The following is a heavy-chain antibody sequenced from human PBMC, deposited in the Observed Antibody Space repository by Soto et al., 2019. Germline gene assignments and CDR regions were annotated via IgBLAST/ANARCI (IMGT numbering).Heavy chain of an antibody. Sequence: QVQLVQSGAEVKKPGSSVKVPCKASGGTFSRYSITWVRQAPGHGLEWIGRIIPIFGIASYAQKFQGRVTITTDEAESTDYMELSSRRSGDTDVYYCAREDRVRETGLVPAAIDGMDVWGQGTTVTVSS. CDR2: IIPIFGIA. V-gene: IGHV1-69*05. J-gene: IGHJ6*02. CDR3: AREDRVRETGLVPAAIDGMDV. CDR1: GGTFSRYS. D-gene: IGHD2-2*01.